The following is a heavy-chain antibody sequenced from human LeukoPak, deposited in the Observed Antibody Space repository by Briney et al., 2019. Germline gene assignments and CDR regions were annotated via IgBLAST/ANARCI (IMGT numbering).Heavy chain of an antibody. D-gene: IGHD3-10*01. V-gene: IGHV3-30*04. J-gene: IGHJ6*03. Sequence: GGSLRLSCAASGFTFSSYAMHWVRQAPGKGLEWVAVISYDGSNKYYADSVKGRFTISRDNSKNTLYLQMNSLRSEDTAVYYCARSWFGELPKNYYYYMDVWGKGTTVTISS. CDR2: ISYDGSNK. CDR1: GFTFSSYA. CDR3: ARSWFGELPKNYYYYMDV.